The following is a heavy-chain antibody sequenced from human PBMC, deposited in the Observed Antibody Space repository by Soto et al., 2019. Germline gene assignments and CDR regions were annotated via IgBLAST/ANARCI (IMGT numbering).Heavy chain of an antibody. D-gene: IGHD4-17*01. CDR2: IYSGGST. CDR1: GFTVSSNY. CDR3: AVTTGILTDY. Sequence: EVKLVESGGGLVQPGGSLRLSCAASGFTVSSNYMSWVRQAPGKGLEWVSVIYSGGSTYYADSVKGRFPISRDNSKNTLYLQMNSLRAEDPAVYYCAVTTGILTDYWGQGTLVTVSS. J-gene: IGHJ4*02. V-gene: IGHV3-66*01.